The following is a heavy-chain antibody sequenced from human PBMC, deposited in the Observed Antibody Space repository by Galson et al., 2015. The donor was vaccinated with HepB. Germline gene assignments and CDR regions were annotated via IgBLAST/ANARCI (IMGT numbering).Heavy chain of an antibody. J-gene: IGHJ4*02. CDR3: AKDPSGNPPIGYFDY. D-gene: IGHD4-23*01. Sequence: SLRLSCAASGFTFSSYGMHWVRQAPGTGLEWVAVISFDGSNKYYADSVKGRFTISRDNSKNTLYLQMNSLRAEDTAVYYCAKDPSGNPPIGYFDYWGQGTLVTVSS. CDR1: GFTFSSYG. CDR2: ISFDGSNK. V-gene: IGHV3-30*18.